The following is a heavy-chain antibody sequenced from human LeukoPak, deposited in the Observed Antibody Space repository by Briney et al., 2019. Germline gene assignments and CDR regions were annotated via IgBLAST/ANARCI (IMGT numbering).Heavy chain of an antibody. D-gene: IGHD3-3*01. Sequence: GASVRVSCKASGYTFTSYGISWVRQAPGQGLEWMGWISAYNGNTNYAQKLQGRVTMSTDTSTSTAYMELRSLRSDDTAVYYCARENLYYDFWSGYPRYYFDYWGQGTLVTVSS. CDR2: ISAYNGNT. J-gene: IGHJ4*02. V-gene: IGHV1-18*01. CDR1: GYTFTSYG. CDR3: ARENLYYDFWSGYPRYYFDY.